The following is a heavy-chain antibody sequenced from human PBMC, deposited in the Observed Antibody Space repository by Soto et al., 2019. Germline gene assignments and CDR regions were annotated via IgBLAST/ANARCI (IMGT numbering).Heavy chain of an antibody. J-gene: IGHJ4*02. CDR2: IYPGDSDT. V-gene: IGHV5-51*01. D-gene: IGHD1-1*01. CDR1: GYSFIDYW. Sequence: CQGSGYSFIDYWIGWVRQMPGKGLEWMGVIYPGDSDTRYSPSFQGQVTISADKSISTAYLQWSSLKASDTAIYYCARYQVGTNYYFDYWAQGTLVTVSS. CDR3: ARYQVGTNYYFDY.